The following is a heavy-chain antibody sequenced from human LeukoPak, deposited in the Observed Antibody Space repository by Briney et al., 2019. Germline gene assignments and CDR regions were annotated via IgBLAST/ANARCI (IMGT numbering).Heavy chain of an antibody. CDR3: ARHCCSGPAKRVFDI. CDR1: GGSIISSDYH. Sequence: SETLSLTCTVSGGSIISSDYHWGWVRQPPGKGLEWIRTISYSGNTDYNPSLRSRVTISVDTSNNQFSLRLGSVTAVDTAVYHCARHCCSGPAKRVFDIWGQGTMVTVSS. V-gene: IGHV4-39*01. D-gene: IGHD2-15*01. J-gene: IGHJ3*02. CDR2: ISYSGNT.